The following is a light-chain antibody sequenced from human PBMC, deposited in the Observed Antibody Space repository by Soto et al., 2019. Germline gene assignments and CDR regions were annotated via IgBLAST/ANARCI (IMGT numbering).Light chain of an antibody. Sequence: VLKQSPGAVSLSPGERATLSCRASQSLTNNYLAWYQQKPGQAPRLLFHGASSRAAGIPDRFSGSGSGTDFTLTISRLEPEDVAVYYCQQYGTSPPDTFGQGTRLEI. CDR2: GAS. V-gene: IGKV3-20*01. J-gene: IGKJ5*01. CDR1: QSLTNNY. CDR3: QQYGTSPPDT.